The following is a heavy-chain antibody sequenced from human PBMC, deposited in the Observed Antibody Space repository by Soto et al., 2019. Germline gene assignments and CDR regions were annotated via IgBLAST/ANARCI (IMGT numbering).Heavy chain of an antibody. J-gene: IGHJ1*01. CDR1: GFDSSYYW. Sequence: GSLRLSCALSGFDSSYYWIQWFRQSPGKGLEWVSRIDPDGTTTNYADSVKGRFSVSRDNAKKTIYLQMNSLTADDTALYYCARGPRPSSAGTGAYWGQGTLVTVSS. D-gene: IGHD1-1*01. CDR2: IDPDGTTT. CDR3: ARGPRPSSAGTGAY. V-gene: IGHV3-74*01.